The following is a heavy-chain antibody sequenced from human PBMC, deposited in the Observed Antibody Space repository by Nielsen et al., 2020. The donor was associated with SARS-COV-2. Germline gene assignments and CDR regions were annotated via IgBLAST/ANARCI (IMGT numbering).Heavy chain of an antibody. CDR3: ATIRITIFGVVYGTDV. Sequence: ASVKVSCKVSGYTLTELSMHWVRQAPGKGLEWMGGFDPEDGETIYAQKFQGRVTMTEDTSTDTAYMELSSLRSEDTAVYYCATIRITIFGVVYGTDVWGQGTTVTVSS. CDR2: FDPEDGET. J-gene: IGHJ6*02. CDR1: GYTLTELS. D-gene: IGHD3-3*01. V-gene: IGHV1-24*01.